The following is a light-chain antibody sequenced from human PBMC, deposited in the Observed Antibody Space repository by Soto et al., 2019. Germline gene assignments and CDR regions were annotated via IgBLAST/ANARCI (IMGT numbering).Light chain of an antibody. J-gene: IGKJ4*01. V-gene: IGKV3-15*01. CDR1: QSVSSSY. Sequence: EIVMTQSPATLSVSPGERATLSCRASQSVSSSYLAWYQQKPGQAPRLLIFGASTRATGIPARFSGSGSGTEFTLSISSLQSEDFAVYYCQQYVNWPLTFGGGTKVDIK. CDR2: GAS. CDR3: QQYVNWPLT.